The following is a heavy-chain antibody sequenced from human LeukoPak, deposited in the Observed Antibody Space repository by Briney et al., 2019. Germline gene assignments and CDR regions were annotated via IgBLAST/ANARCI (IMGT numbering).Heavy chain of an antibody. J-gene: IGHJ4*02. CDR3: ARQWSSGWSFFDY. V-gene: IGHV5-51*01. Sequence: AGESLKISCKGSGYIFTTYWIGWVRQMPGKGLEWMGIIYPGDSDTRYSPSFQGQVTISADKPISTAYLQWSSLKASDTAMYYCARQWSSGWSFFDYWGQGTLVTVSS. D-gene: IGHD6-19*01. CDR2: IYPGDSDT. CDR1: GYIFTTYW.